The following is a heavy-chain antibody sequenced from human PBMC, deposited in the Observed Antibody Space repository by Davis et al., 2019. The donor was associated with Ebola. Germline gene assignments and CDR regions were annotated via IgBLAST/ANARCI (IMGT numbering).Heavy chain of an antibody. J-gene: IGHJ3*02. D-gene: IGHD1-1*01. CDR3: TRPGYLSDAFDI. CDR1: GFTFSSSW. V-gene: IGHV3-74*01. Sequence: GESLKISCAASGFTFSSSWMHWVRQAPGKGLVWVSRINSDGSSTSYADSVKGRFTISRDNVKNTLYLQMNSLRVEDTAMYYCTRPGYLSDAFDIWGQGTMVIVSS. CDR2: INSDGSST.